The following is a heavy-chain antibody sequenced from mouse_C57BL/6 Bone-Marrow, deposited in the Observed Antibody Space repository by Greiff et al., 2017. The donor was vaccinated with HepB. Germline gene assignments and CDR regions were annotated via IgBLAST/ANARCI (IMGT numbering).Heavy chain of an antibody. CDR1: GFTFSSYA. D-gene: IGHD2-3*01. CDR2: ISDGGSYT. Sequence: EVQLVESGGGLVKPGGSLKLSCAASGFTFSSYAMSWVRQTPEKRLEWVATISDGGSYTYYPDNVKGRFTISRDNAKNNLYLQMSHLKSEDTAMYYCAREVMFTTGFYAMDYWGQGTSVTVSS. J-gene: IGHJ4*01. CDR3: AREVMFTTGFYAMDY. V-gene: IGHV5-4*01.